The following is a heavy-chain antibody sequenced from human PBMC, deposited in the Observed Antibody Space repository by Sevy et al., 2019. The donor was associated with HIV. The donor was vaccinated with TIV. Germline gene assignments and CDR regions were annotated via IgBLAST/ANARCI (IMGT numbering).Heavy chain of an antibody. CDR2: INSRSSTI. J-gene: IGHJ4*02. CDR1: GFTFSTNS. D-gene: IGHD2-8*02. Sequence: GGSLRLSCVASGFTFSTNSMNWVRQAPGKGLEWVSYINSRSSTIHYADSVKGRFTIFRDNAQNSLYLQMNSLRGEDTAVYYCARGPSFLVVSDAPVDYWGQGILVTVSS. V-gene: IGHV3-48*01. CDR3: ARGPSFLVVSDAPVDY.